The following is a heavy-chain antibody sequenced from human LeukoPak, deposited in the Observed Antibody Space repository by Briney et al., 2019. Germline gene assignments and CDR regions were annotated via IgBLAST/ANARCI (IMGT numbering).Heavy chain of an antibody. J-gene: IGHJ4*02. V-gene: IGHV3-48*02. CDR1: GXTFSSYG. CDR3: AAGLEMGY. Sequence: GGSLRLSCAASGXTFSSYGMSWVRQAPGKGLEWVSYIRSSGDAIYYADSVKGRFTVSRDNAQTSLYLQMSSLRDEDTAVYYCAAGLEMGYWGQGILVTVSS. D-gene: IGHD5-24*01. CDR2: IRSSGDAI.